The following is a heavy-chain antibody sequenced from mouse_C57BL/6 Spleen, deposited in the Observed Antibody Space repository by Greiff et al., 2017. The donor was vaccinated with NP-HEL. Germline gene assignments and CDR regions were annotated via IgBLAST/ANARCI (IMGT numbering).Heavy chain of an antibody. Sequence: VQLQQSGAELARPGASVKMSCKASGYTFTSYTMHWVKQRPGQGLEWIGYINPSSGYTKYNQKFKDKATLTADKSSSTAYMQLSSLTSEDSAVYYCARWEIYYGNYGYFDVWGTGTTVTVSS. V-gene: IGHV1-4*01. J-gene: IGHJ1*03. CDR3: ARWEIYYGNYGYFDV. CDR2: INPSSGYT. D-gene: IGHD2-1*01. CDR1: GYTFTSYT.